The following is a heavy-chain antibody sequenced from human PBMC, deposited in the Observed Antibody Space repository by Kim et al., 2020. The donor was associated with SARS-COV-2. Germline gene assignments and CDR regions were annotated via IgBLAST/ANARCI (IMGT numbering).Heavy chain of an antibody. CDR1: GFSFSNYG. Sequence: GGSLRLSCAASGFSFSNYGMHWVRQAPGKGLEWVALIWYDGRNKHYAASVWGRFTISRDNSKNTVNLQMNSLRAEDTAVYYCTRSDSSWSNEYFHHWGQRTLVTVSS. V-gene: IGHV3-33*01. J-gene: IGHJ1*01. D-gene: IGHD6-13*01. CDR2: IWYDGRNK. CDR3: TRSDSSWSNEYFHH.